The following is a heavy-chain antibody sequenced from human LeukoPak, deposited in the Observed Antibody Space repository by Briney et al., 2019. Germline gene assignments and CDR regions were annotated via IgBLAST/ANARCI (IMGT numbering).Heavy chain of an antibody. CDR1: GYTLTELS. J-gene: IGHJ4*02. CDR2: IIPIFGTA. CDR3: ARDGYRFLEGV. Sequence: GASVKVSCKVSGYTLTELSMHWVRQAPGQGLEWMGGIIPIFGTANYAQKFQGRVTITADESTSTAYMELSSLRSEDTAVYYCARDGYRFLEGVWGQGTLVTVSS. V-gene: IGHV1-69*13. D-gene: IGHD3-3*01.